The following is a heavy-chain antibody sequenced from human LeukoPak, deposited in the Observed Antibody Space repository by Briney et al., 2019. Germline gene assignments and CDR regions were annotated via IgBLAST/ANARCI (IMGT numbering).Heavy chain of an antibody. CDR2: INPNSGGT. J-gene: IGHJ3*02. D-gene: IGHD3-22*01. Sequence: ASVKVSCKASGYTFTGYYMHWVRQAPGQGLEWMGWINPNSGGTNYAQKFQGRVTMTRDTSISTAYMELSRLRSDDTAVYYCARSPAYYYDRSGATDAFDIWGQGTMVTVSS. CDR3: ARSPAYYYDRSGATDAFDI. V-gene: IGHV1-2*02. CDR1: GYTFTGYY.